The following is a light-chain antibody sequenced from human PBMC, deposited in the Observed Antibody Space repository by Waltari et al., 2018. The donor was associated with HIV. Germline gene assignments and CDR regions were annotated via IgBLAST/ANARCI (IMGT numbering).Light chain of an antibody. Sequence: QSALTQPASVSGSPGQSITISCPGTSSDIGAYNYVSWYQHHPGKAPKRIIYDVTHRPSGVSTRCSGSKSGNTASLTISGLQAEDESDYYCTSYTSSSTLVFGGGTKLTVL. CDR1: SSDIGAYNY. CDR3: TSYTSSSTLV. J-gene: IGLJ2*01. V-gene: IGLV2-14*03. CDR2: DVT.